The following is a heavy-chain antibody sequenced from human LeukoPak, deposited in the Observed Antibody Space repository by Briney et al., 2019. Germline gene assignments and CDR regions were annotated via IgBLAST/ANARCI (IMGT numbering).Heavy chain of an antibody. V-gene: IGHV3-30*04. J-gene: IGHJ4*02. CDR2: ISYDGSNA. D-gene: IGHD6-19*01. CDR3: ARDLVYSSGWFAGELDH. CDR1: GFAFSSDA. Sequence: GGSLSLSCSASGFAFSSDAVHWVRQAPGRGLEWLAVISYDGSNADHAESVRGRFTISRDNSKNTLFLQMNSLRPEDTAVYYCARDLVYSSGWFAGELDHWGRGTLVIVSS.